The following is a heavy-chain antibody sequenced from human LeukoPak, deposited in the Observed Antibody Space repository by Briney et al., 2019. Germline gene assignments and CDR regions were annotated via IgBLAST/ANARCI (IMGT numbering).Heavy chain of an antibody. Sequence: ASVKVSCKASGYTFTSYGISWVRQAPGQGLEWMGWISAYNGNTNYAQKLQGRVTMTKDTSTDTAYMELSSLRSEDTAVYYCATARLSDGSFDYWGQGTLVTVSS. D-gene: IGHD1-26*01. V-gene: IGHV1-18*01. CDR2: ISAYNGNT. J-gene: IGHJ4*02. CDR3: ATARLSDGSFDY. CDR1: GYTFTSYG.